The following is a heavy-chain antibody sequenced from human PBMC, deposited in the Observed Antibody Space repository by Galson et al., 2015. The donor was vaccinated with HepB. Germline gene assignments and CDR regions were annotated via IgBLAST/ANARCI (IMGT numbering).Heavy chain of an antibody. CDR2: ISYDGSNK. CDR3: ARTGYCSSTSCPGPFDY. V-gene: IGHV3-30-3*01. J-gene: IGHJ4*02. D-gene: IGHD2-2*01. CDR1: GFTFSSYA. Sequence: SLRLSCAASGFTFSSYAMHWVRQAPGKGLEWVAVISYDGSNKYYADSVKGRFTISRDNSKNTLYLQMNNLRAEDTAVYYCARTGYCSSTSCPGPFDYWGQGTLVTVSS.